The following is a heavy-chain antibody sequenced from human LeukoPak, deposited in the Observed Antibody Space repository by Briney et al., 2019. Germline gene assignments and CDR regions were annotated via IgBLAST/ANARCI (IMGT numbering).Heavy chain of an antibody. D-gene: IGHD3-3*02. CDR3: ARLHSYYFDF. J-gene: IGHJ4*02. CDR1: GYSFSTNW. CDR2: VYPGDSET. V-gene: IGHV5-51*01. Sequence: GESLKISCKGSGYSFSTNWIGWVRQMPGKGLEWVGIVYPGDSETRYSPSFQGQVTISADKSVSTAYLQWSSLKTSDTAIYYCARLHSYYFDFWGQGTLVTVSS.